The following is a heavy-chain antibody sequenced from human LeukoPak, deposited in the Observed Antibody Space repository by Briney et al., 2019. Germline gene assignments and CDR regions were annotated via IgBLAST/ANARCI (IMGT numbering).Heavy chain of an antibody. CDR1: GFTINNYG. CDR3: AREVTNDAFDI. CDR2: IWSDGRNK. J-gene: IGHJ3*02. V-gene: IGHV3-33*01. D-gene: IGHD4-17*01. Sequence: GGSLRLSCAASGFTINNYGMHWVRQAPGKGLEWVAVIWSDGRNKFYADSVKGRFTVSRDNSKNTLFLQMSSLRADDTALYYCAREVTNDAFDIWGQGTMVTVSS.